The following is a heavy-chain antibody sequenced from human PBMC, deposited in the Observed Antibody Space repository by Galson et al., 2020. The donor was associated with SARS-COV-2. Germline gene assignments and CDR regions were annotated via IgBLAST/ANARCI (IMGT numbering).Heavy chain of an antibody. CDR1: GYTLTELS. Sequence: ISCKVSGYTLTELSMHWVRQAPGKGLEWMGGFDPEDGETIYAQKFQGRVTMTEDTSTDTAYMELSSLRSEDTAVYYCATGTPLPRGFWFDPWGQGTLVTVSS. CDR3: ATGTPLPRGFWFDP. CDR2: FDPEDGET. J-gene: IGHJ5*02. D-gene: IGHD3-10*01. V-gene: IGHV1-24*01.